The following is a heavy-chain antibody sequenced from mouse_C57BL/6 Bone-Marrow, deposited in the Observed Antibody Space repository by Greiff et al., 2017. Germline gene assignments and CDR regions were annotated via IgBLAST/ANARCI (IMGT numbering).Heavy chain of an antibody. CDR3: ARGITT. Sequence: QVQLQQPGAELVKPGASVKLSCKASGYTFTSYWMQWVKQRPGQGLEWIGEIDPSDSNTNYNQKFKGKATLTVATSSSTAYLQLASLTSEDSAVYYCARGITTWGQGTLVTVSA. CDR1: GYTFTSYW. J-gene: IGHJ3*02. CDR2: IDPSDSNT. V-gene: IGHV1-50*01. D-gene: IGHD1-1*01.